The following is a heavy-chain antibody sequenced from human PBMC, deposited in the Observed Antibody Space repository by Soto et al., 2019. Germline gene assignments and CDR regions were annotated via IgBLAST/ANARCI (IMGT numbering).Heavy chain of an antibody. Sequence: SVKVSCKASGFTFTSSAMQWVRQARGQRLEWIGWIVVGSGNTNYAQKFQERVTITRDMSTSTAYMELNSLRAEDTAVYYCAKDNLAPYSSGWEIRFDPWGQGTLVTVSS. D-gene: IGHD6-19*01. CDR3: AKDNLAPYSSGWEIRFDP. J-gene: IGHJ5*02. V-gene: IGHV1-58*02. CDR1: GFTFTSSA. CDR2: IVVGSGNT.